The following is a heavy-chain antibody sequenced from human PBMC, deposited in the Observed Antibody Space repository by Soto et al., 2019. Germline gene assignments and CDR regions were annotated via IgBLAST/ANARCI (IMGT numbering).Heavy chain of an antibody. V-gene: IGHV2-70*04. CDR3: ARTGIAAAGYYFDY. Sequence: SGPTLVNPTQTLTLTCTFSGFSLSTSGMRVSWIRQPPGKALEWLARIDWDDDKFYSTSLKTRLTISKDTSKNQVVLTMTNMDTVDTATYYCARTGIAAAGYYFDYWGQGTLVTVSS. D-gene: IGHD6-13*01. CDR2: IDWDDDK. CDR1: GFSLSTSGMR. J-gene: IGHJ4*02.